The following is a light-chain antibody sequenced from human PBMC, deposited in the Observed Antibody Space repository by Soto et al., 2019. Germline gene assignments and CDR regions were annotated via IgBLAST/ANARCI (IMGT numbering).Light chain of an antibody. CDR1: QSVSSY. V-gene: IGKV3D-15*01. Sequence: EILLTQSPDTLSVSPGERSTLSCRAIQSVSSYLAWYQQKPGQANRILIYDASNRATGIQDRFSGSGSGTEFTLTIRSLQSEDFAVYYCKQSNSWHETFGTGTKVDIK. J-gene: IGKJ1*01. CDR2: DAS. CDR3: KQSNSWHET.